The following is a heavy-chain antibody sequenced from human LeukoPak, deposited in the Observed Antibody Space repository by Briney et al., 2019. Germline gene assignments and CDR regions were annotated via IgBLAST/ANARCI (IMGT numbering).Heavy chain of an antibody. CDR1: GGFNTHYY. Sequence: PSETLSLTCSVSGGFNTHYYWSWIRQPPGKGLEWIGYFYHSASTNYNPSLKSRVTISVDTSKNHFSLKLSSVTAADTAVYYCARGQWLPVFDFWGQGTWSPSPQ. CDR3: ARGQWLPVFDF. V-gene: IGHV4-59*01. CDR2: FYHSAST. D-gene: IGHD3-22*01. J-gene: IGHJ4*02.